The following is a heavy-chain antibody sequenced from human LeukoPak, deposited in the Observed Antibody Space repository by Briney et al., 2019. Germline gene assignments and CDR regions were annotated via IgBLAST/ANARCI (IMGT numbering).Heavy chain of an antibody. J-gene: IGHJ4*02. CDR1: GGSINSGSYY. V-gene: IGHV4-61*02. CDR3: ARHYYGSENYYFDF. Sequence: SETLSLTCTVSGGSINSGSYYWSWIRQPAGKGLEWIGRIHSSGTTNYKSSLKSRVTILVDTPRNQFSLKLTSVTAADTAVYYCARHYYGSENYYFDFWGQGTLVTVSS. CDR2: IHSSGTT. D-gene: IGHD3-10*01.